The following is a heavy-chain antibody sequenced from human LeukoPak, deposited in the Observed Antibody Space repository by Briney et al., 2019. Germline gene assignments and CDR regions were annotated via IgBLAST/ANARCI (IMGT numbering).Heavy chain of an antibody. D-gene: IGHD3-10*01. J-gene: IGHJ3*02. CDR2: IYHSGST. CDR3: ARAFLPLANYYGSGSYYKGAFDI. Sequence: SETLSLTCAVSGGSISSGGYSWSWIRQPPGKGLEWIGYIYHSGSTYYNPSLKSRVTISVDRSKNQFSLKLSSVTAADTAVYYCARAFLPLANYYGSGSYYKGAFDIWGQGTMVTVSS. V-gene: IGHV4-30-2*01. CDR1: GGSISSGGYS.